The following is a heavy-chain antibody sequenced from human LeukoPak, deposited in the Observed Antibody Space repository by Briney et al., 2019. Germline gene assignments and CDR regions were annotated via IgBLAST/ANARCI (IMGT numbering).Heavy chain of an antibody. Sequence: GASVKVSCKDSGGTFSSYAISWVRQAPGQGLEWMGRIIPIFGTANYAQKFQGRVTITTDESTTTAYMELSSLRSEDTAVYYCAKGADTAMVTALDYWGQGTLVTVSS. CDR3: AKGADTAMVTALDY. CDR2: IIPIFGTA. V-gene: IGHV1-69*05. J-gene: IGHJ4*02. CDR1: GGTFSSYA. D-gene: IGHD5-18*01.